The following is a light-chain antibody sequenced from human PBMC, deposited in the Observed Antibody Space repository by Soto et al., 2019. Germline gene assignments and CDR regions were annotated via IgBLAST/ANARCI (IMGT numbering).Light chain of an antibody. J-gene: IGKJ1*01. Sequence: DIQMTQSPSTLSASVGDRVTITCRASQSISSWLAWYQQKPGKAPKLLIYDASSLESGVPSRCSGSGSVTEFTLTISSLQPDDFATYYCQQYNSYSQTFGQGTKVEIK. CDR2: DAS. CDR1: QSISSW. V-gene: IGKV1-5*01. CDR3: QQYNSYSQT.